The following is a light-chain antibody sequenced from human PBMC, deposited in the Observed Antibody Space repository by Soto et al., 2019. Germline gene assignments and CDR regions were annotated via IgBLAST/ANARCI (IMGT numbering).Light chain of an antibody. Sequence: QSVLTQPPSASGTPGQRVTISCSGGSSNIGSNTVNWYQKFPGTAPKLLIYNNYQRPSGVPDRCSGSKSGTSASLAISGLQSEDEAEYYCAAWDDSLNGHVAFGGGTKLTVL. J-gene: IGLJ2*01. CDR3: AAWDDSLNGHVA. CDR2: NNY. CDR1: SSNIGSNT. V-gene: IGLV1-44*01.